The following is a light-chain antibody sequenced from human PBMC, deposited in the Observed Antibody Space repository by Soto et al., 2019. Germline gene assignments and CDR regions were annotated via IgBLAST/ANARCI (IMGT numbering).Light chain of an antibody. CDR2: GAS. J-gene: IGKJ5*01. V-gene: IGKV3-11*01. Sequence: EIVMTQSPATLSVSPGGRATLSCRASQSISGALAWYQQKPGQAPRLLIYGASNRATGIPARFSGSGSGTDFTLTISSLEPEDFAVYYCQQRSNWPPITFGQGTRLEIK. CDR1: QSISGA. CDR3: QQRSNWPPIT.